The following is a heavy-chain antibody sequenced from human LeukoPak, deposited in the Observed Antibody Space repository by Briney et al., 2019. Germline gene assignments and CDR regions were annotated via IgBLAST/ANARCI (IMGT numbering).Heavy chain of an antibody. CDR3: AKGPSAYCSGGSCYVSY. CDR1: GFTFSNYA. V-gene: IGHV3-23*01. CDR2: VSGSGSNT. J-gene: IGHJ4*02. D-gene: IGHD2-15*01. Sequence: GGSLRLSCAASGFTFSNYAMSWVRQAPGKGLEWVSAVSGSGSNTDYADAAKGRFTISRDNSKNTLYPQMNSLRVEDTAVYYCAKGPSAYCSGGSCYVSYWGQGTLVTVSS.